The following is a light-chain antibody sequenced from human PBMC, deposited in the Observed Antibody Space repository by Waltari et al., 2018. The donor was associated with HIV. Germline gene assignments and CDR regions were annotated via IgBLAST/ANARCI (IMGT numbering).Light chain of an antibody. V-gene: IGKV4-1*01. Sequence: DIVMTQSPDSLAVSLGARATINCQSSQSVLYSSNNKDYLAWYQQKPGQPPKLLIYWASTRESGVPDRFRGSGSGTDFTLTISSLQAEDVAVYYCQQYYSTQYSFGQGTKLEIK. CDR1: QSVLYSSNNKDY. CDR2: WAS. CDR3: QQYYSTQYS. J-gene: IGKJ2*03.